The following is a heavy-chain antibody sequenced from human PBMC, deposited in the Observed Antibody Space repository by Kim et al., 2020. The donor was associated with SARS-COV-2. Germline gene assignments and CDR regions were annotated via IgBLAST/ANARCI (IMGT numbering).Heavy chain of an antibody. J-gene: IGHJ5*02. CDR2: IDPSDSYT. CDR3: ARHGWKSSSSWYEYNWFDP. CDR1: GYSFTSYW. V-gene: IGHV5-10-1*01. D-gene: IGHD6-13*01. Sequence: GESLKISCKGSGYSFTSYWISWVRQMPGKGLEWMGRIDPSDSYTNYSPSFQGHVTISADKSISTAYLQWSSLKASDTAMYYCARHGWKSSSSWYEYNWFDPWGQGTLVTVSS.